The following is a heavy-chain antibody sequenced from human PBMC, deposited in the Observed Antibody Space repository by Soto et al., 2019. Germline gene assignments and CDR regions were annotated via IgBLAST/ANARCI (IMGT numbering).Heavy chain of an antibody. CDR3: ASSDPYNFFDY. J-gene: IGHJ4*02. CDR2: MYYTGDT. CDR1: GGSISGGGHY. V-gene: IGHV4-31*03. D-gene: IGHD2-2*02. Sequence: QVQLQESGPGLVRPSQTLSLTCTVSGGSISGGGHYWGWVRQPPGKGLEWIGFMYYTGDTYYNPSLKIRPSRSVDTSMNQFSLELTSVTAADTAVYSCASSDPYNFFDYWGLGTLVTFSS.